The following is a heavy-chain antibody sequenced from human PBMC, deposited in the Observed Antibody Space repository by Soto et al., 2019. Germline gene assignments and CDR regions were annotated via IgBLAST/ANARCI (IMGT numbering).Heavy chain of an antibody. D-gene: IGHD3-9*01. CDR3: ARDFLHYDILTGYENWFDP. V-gene: IGHV3-21*01. Sequence: PGGSLRLSCAASGFTFSSYSMNWVRQAPGKGLEWVSSISSSSSYIYYADSVKGRFTISRDNAKNSLYLQMNSLRAEDTAVYYCARDFLHYDILTGYENWFDPWGQGTLVTVSS. J-gene: IGHJ5*02. CDR2: ISSSSSYI. CDR1: GFTFSSYS.